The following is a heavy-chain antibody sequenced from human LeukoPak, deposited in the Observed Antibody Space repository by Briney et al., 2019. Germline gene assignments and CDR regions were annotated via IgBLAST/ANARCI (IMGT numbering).Heavy chain of an antibody. J-gene: IGHJ4*02. CDR3: AKERTETTAYFDY. V-gene: IGHV3-23*01. D-gene: IGHD4-17*01. CDR1: GFTFSRYD. Sequence: PGGSLRLSCAAPGFTFSRYDMSWVRQAPGKGLEWVSGISDTGESTYYVDSVKGRFTISRDNSKNTLYLQMNSLRAEDTAVYHCAKERTETTAYFDYWGQGTLVTVSS. CDR2: ISDTGEST.